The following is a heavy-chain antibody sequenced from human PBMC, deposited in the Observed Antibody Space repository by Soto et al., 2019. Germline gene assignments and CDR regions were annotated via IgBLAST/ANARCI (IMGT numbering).Heavy chain of an antibody. V-gene: IGHV3-15*07. Sequence: PGESLTLYYAASGFTFSNAWMNGVPQSPGKGLEWVGRIKIKTDGGTTDYAAPVKGRFTISRDDSKNTLYLQMNSLKTEDTAVYYCTTDHPPYYYDSSGFLWGQGT. CDR2: IKIKTDGGTT. CDR3: TTDHPPYYYDSSGFL. CDR1: GFTFSNAW. D-gene: IGHD3-22*01. J-gene: IGHJ4*02.